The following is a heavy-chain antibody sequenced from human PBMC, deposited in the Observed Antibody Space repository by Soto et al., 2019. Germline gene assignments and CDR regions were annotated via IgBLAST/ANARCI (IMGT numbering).Heavy chain of an antibody. CDR3: ARGRPDYCSSTSCLAYYYYYGMDV. CDR2: ISSSSSYI. Sequence: GGSLRRSCAASGFTFSSYSMNWVRQAPGKGLEWVSSISSSSSYIYYADSVKGRFTISRDNAKNSLYLQMNSLRAEDTAVYYCARGRPDYCSSTSCLAYYYYYGMDVWGQGTTVTVSS. V-gene: IGHV3-21*01. D-gene: IGHD2-2*01. J-gene: IGHJ6*02. CDR1: GFTFSSYS.